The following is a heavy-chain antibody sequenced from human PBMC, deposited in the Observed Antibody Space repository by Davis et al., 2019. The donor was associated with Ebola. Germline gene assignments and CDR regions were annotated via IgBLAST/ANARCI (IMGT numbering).Heavy chain of an antibody. V-gene: IGHV4-39*01. CDR3: ARHRVYCGGDCPNWFDP. Sequence: PSETLSLTCTVSGGSISSSSYYWGWIRQPPGKGLEWIGSIYYSGSTYYNPSLKSRVTISVDTSKNQFSLKLSSVTAADTAVYYCARHRVYCGGDCPNWFDPWGQGTLVTVSS. CDR2: IYYSGST. D-gene: IGHD2-21*02. J-gene: IGHJ5*02. CDR1: GGSISSSSYY.